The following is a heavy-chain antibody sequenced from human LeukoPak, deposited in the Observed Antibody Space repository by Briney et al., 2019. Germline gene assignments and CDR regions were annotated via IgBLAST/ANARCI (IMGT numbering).Heavy chain of an antibody. V-gene: IGHV3-7*01. D-gene: IGHD3-10*01. Sequence: GGSLRLSCAASGFTLTSAWMSRLLQTPEKGLEWVAHMNEDGSGRFYVDSAKGRFTISRDDTQNSVYLQMNSLRVEDTAVYYCAAWFGESVPWGQGTLVTVSS. J-gene: IGHJ5*02. CDR2: MNEDGSGR. CDR1: GFTLTSAW. CDR3: AAWFGESVP.